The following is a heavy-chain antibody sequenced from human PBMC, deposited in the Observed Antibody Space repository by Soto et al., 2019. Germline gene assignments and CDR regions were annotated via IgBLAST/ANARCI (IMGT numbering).Heavy chain of an antibody. J-gene: IGHJ4*02. V-gene: IGHV3-21*01. Sequence: GGSLRLSCAASGFTFSSYSMNWVRQAPGKGLEWVSSISSSSSYIYYADSVKGRFTISRDNAKNSLYLQMNSLRAEDTAVYYCARDPSITMIVVVNSYYFDYWGQGTLVTVSS. CDR3: ARDPSITMIVVVNSYYFDY. CDR2: ISSSSSYI. CDR1: GFTFSSYS. D-gene: IGHD3-22*01.